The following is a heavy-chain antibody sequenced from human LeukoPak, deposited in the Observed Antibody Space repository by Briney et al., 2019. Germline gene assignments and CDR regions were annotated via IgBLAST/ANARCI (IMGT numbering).Heavy chain of an antibody. V-gene: IGHV3-30*18. CDR1: GFTFSSYG. CDR3: AKDLYVRVRGVVPYYYYGMDV. J-gene: IGHJ6*02. Sequence: GGSLRLSCAASGFTFSSYGMHWVRQAPGKGLEWVAVISYDGSNKYCADSVKGRFTISRDNSKNTLYLQMNSLRAEDTAVYYCAKDLYVRVRGVVPYYYYGMDVWGQGTTVTVSS. D-gene: IGHD3-10*01. CDR2: ISYDGSNK.